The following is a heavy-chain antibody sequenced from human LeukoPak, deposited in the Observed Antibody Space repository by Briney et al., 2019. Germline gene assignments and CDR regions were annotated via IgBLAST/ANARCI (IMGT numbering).Heavy chain of an antibody. Sequence: ASVKVSCKASGGTFSSYAISWVRQAAGQGLDWMGGIIPIFGTANYAQKFQGRVTITTDESTSTAYMELSSLRSEDTAVYYCARDYGERRSGYYYYMDVWGKGTTDTVSS. CDR2: IIPIFGTA. V-gene: IGHV1-69*05. D-gene: IGHD3-10*01. CDR1: GGTFSSYA. J-gene: IGHJ6*03. CDR3: ARDYGERRSGYYYYMDV.